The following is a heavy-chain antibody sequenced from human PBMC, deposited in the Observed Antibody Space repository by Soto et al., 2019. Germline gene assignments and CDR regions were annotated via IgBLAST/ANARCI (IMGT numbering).Heavy chain of an antibody. J-gene: IGHJ1*01. V-gene: IGHV3-30*18. D-gene: IGHD2-15*01. CDR1: GFTFSSYG. CDR3: AKDEHGGGEGYFQH. CDR2: ISYDGSNK. Sequence: QVQLVESGGGVVQPGRSLRLSCAASGFTFSSYGMHWVRQAPGKGLEWVAVISYDGSNKYYADSVKGRFTISRDNSKNTLYLQMNSLRAEDTAVYYCAKDEHGGGEGYFQHWGQGTLVTVSS.